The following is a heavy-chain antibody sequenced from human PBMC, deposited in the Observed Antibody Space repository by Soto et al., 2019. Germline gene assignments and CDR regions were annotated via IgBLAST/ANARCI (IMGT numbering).Heavy chain of an antibody. J-gene: IGHJ5*02. V-gene: IGHV3-23*01. D-gene: IGHD1-26*01. CDR1: GFTFSSYA. CDR2: ISGSGGST. CDR3: AKARYSVSYYPNWFDP. Sequence: EVQLLESGGGLVQPGGSLRLSCAASGFTFSSYAMSWVRQAPGKGLEWVSAISGSGGSTYYADSVKGRFTISRDNSKNTLYLQMNSLRAEDTAVYYCAKARYSVSYYPNWFDPWGQGTLVTVSS.